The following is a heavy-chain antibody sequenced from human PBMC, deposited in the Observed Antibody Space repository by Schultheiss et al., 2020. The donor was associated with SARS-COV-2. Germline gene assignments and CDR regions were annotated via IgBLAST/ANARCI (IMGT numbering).Heavy chain of an antibody. CDR3: ARQRWTRYGVADP. D-gene: IGHD3-3*01. Sequence: SETLSLTCTVSGGSISSYYWGWIRQPPGKGLEWIGNTYYTGRTYYNPSLKSRVTISVDTSKSQFSLKLSSVSAADTAIYFCARQRWTRYGVADPWGQGTLVTVSS. CDR2: TYYTGRT. V-gene: IGHV4-59*04. J-gene: IGHJ5*02. CDR1: GGSISSYY.